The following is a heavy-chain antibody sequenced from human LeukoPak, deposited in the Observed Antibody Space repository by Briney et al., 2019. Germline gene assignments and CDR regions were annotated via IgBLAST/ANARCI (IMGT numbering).Heavy chain of an antibody. Sequence: SETLSLTCTVSGGSVSSSSFYWGWIRQPPGTGLEWIGSIYYSGSTYYNPSLKSRVTISVDTSKNQFSLKLSSVTAADTALYYCARHGGSSGWYHFDYWGQGTLVTVSS. D-gene: IGHD6-13*01. CDR3: ARHGGSSGWYHFDY. V-gene: IGHV4-39*01. J-gene: IGHJ4*02. CDR1: GGSVSSSSFY. CDR2: IYYSGST.